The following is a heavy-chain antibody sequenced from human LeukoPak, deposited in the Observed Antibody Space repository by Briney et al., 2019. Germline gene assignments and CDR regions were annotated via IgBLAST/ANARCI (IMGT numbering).Heavy chain of an antibody. CDR1: GGSISSGSYY. CDR3: ARASHWNQLHYFDY. Sequence: SETLSLTCTVSGGSISSGSYYWSWIRQPAGKGLEWIGRISTSGSTNYNPSLKSRVTISVDKSKNQFSLKLSSVTAADTAVYYCARASHWNQLHYFDYWGQGTLVTVSS. V-gene: IGHV4-61*02. D-gene: IGHD1-1*01. J-gene: IGHJ4*02. CDR2: ISTSGST.